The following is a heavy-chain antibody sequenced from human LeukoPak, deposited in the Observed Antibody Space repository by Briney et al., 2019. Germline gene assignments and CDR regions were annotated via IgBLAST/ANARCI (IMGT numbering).Heavy chain of an antibody. V-gene: IGHV4-61*03. J-gene: IGHJ4*02. Sequence: PSETLSLTCTVSGGSVSSGSYYWNWIRQPPGKGLEWIGYIYYSGSTNYNPSLKSRVTISVDTSKNHFSLKLSSVTAADTAVYYCARVTTVAGSDYFDYWGQGTPVTVSS. CDR3: ARVTTVAGSDYFDY. CDR1: GGSVSSGSYY. D-gene: IGHD6-19*01. CDR2: IYYSGST.